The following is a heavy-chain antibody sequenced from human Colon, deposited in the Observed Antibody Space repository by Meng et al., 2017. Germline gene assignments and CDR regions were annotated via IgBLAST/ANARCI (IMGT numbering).Heavy chain of an antibody. J-gene: IGHJ4*02. Sequence: VQLQESGPGLLNTSETLSLTCNVSGGSISSDYLSWIRQPPGKGLEFLGYVSDSGSPNFNPSLKSRLTISLDTSKNQFSLKLTSVTAADTAVYYCARVIMVTRYFDSWGQGTLVTVSS. V-gene: IGHV4-59*01. D-gene: IGHD2-21*01. CDR1: GGSISSDY. CDR3: ARVIMVTRYFDS. CDR2: VSDSGSP.